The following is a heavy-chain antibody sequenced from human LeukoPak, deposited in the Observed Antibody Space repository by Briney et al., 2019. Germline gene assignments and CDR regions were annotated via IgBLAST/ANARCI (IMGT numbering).Heavy chain of an antibody. V-gene: IGHV4-59*01. J-gene: IGHJ3*02. CDR2: IYYSGST. CDR3: ARVAYYYDSSGYLGAFDI. D-gene: IGHD3-22*01. CDR1: GGSISSYY. Sequence: SEALSLTCTVSGGSISSYYWSWIRQPPGKGLDWIGYIYYSGSTNYNPSLKSRVTISVDTSKNQFSLKLSSVTAADTAVYYCARVAYYYDSSGYLGAFDIWGQGTMVTVSS.